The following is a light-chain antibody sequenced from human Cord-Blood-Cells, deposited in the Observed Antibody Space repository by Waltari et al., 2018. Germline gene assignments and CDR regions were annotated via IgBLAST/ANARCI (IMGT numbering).Light chain of an antibody. CDR3: QVWDSSSDHRV. J-gene: IGLJ3*02. CDR1: NIGSKS. V-gene: IGLV3-21*04. CDR2: YDS. Sequence: SYVLTQPPSVSVAPGKMARITCGGNNIGSKSVHWYQQKPGQAPVLVIYYDSDRPSGIPERFSGSNSGNTATLTSSRVEAGDEADYYCQVWDSSSDHRVFGGGTKLTVL.